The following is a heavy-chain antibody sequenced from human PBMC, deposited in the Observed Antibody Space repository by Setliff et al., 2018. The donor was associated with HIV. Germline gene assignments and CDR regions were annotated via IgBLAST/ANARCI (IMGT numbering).Heavy chain of an antibody. D-gene: IGHD6-19*01. CDR1: GGTFSSYA. CDR3: ARHPRQWLVSTPHY. J-gene: IGHJ4*02. Sequence: SVKVSCKASGGTFSSYAISWVRQAPGQGLEWMGGIIPIFGTANYAQKFQGRVTSTDTAYMELSSLRSEDTAVFYCARHPRQWLVSTPHYWGQGTLVTVSS. CDR2: IIPIFGTA. V-gene: IGHV1-69*13.